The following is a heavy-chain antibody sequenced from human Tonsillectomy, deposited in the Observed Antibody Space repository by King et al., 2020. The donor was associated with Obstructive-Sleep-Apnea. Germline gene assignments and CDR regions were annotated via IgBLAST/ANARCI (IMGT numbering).Heavy chain of an antibody. CDR2: ITTISHYI. D-gene: IGHD3-10*01. Sequence: VQLVESGGGLVKPGGSLRLSCAASGFIFSDYDMNWVRRAPGKGLEWVSSITTISHYIYYADSVKGRFTISRDNANNLVYLQMSSLRAEDTAMYYCTSALGSRALRDNWFDLWGQGTLVTGSS. V-gene: IGHV3-21*01. J-gene: IGHJ5*02. CDR1: GFIFSDYD. CDR3: TSALGSRALRDNWFDL.